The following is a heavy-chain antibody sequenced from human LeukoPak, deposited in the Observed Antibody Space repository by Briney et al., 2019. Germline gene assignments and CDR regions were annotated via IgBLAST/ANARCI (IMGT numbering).Heavy chain of an antibody. V-gene: IGHV3-53*01. CDR3: ARGDRGTGQHFDY. Sequence: GGSLRLSCAVSGFTVSNNYMTWVRQAPGKGLEWVSIIFAGVGTYYADSVRGRFTISRDNSKNTLYLQMNSLEAEDAAVYYCARGDRGTGQHFDYWGQGTLVTVS. J-gene: IGHJ4*02. D-gene: IGHD1-1*01. CDR2: IFAGVGT. CDR1: GFTVSNNY.